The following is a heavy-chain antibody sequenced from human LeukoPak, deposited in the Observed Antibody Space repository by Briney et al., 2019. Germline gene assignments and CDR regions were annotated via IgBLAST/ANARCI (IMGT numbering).Heavy chain of an antibody. CDR2: ISNTGSVI. V-gene: IGHV3-48*04. CDR1: GSTFSSHT. CDR3: AKPRWMSGSYYGGVFDH. D-gene: IGHD1-26*01. J-gene: IGHJ4*02. Sequence: GGSLRLSCAASGSTFSSHTMNWVRQAPGKGLEWVSYISNTGSVIYYADSVKGRFTISRDNAKNSLYLQMNSLRAEDTAVYYCAKPRWMSGSYYGGVFDHWSQGTLVTVSS.